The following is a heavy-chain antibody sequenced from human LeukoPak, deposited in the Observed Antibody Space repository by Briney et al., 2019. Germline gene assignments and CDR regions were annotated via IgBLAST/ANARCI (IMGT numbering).Heavy chain of an antibody. CDR3: ANGIVATTLFDY. D-gene: IGHD5-12*01. V-gene: IGHV1-3*01. J-gene: IGHJ4*02. CDR2: INAGNGNT. CDR1: GYTFTSYA. Sequence: ASVKVSCKASGYTFTSYAMHWVRQAPGQRLEWMGWINAGNGNTKYSQKFQGRVTITRDTSASTAYMELSSLRSEDTAVYYCANGIVATTLFDYWGQGTLVTVSS.